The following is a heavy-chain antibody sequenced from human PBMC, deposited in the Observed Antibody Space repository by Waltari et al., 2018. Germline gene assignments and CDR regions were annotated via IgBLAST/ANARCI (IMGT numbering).Heavy chain of an antibody. Sequence: EVQLVESGGGLVQPGGSLRLSCAASGFAFRSYEMNWVRQAPGKGLEWVSYISSSGSTIYYAHSLKGRFTISRDNAKNSLYLQMNSLRTEDTAVYYCASPYGDYGVGDCWGQGTLVTVSS. J-gene: IGHJ4*02. V-gene: IGHV3-48*03. CDR2: ISSSGSTI. CDR3: ASPYGDYGVGDC. D-gene: IGHD4-17*01. CDR1: GFAFRSYE.